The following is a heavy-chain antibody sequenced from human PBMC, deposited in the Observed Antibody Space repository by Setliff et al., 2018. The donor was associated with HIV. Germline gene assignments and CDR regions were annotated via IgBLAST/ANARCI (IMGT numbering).Heavy chain of an antibody. CDR1: GGSINGHY. J-gene: IGHJ4*02. V-gene: IGHV4-59*11. CDR2: IYYSGST. Sequence: SETLSLTCTVSGGSINGHYWSWIRQPPGKGLEWIGSIYYSGSTNYNPSLKSRVTISVDTSKNQFSLKLSSVTAADTAVYYCARDIATVATPDRADWGQGTLVTVS. CDR3: ARDIATVATPDRAD. D-gene: IGHD4-17*01.